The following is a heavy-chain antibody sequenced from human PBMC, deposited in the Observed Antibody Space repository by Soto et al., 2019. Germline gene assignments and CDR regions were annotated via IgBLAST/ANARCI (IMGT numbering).Heavy chain of an antibody. CDR3: ARHLTGTQSDY. V-gene: IGHV5-10-1*01. CDR1: GYSFTSYW. J-gene: IGHJ4*02. Sequence: GESLKISCKGSGYSFTSYWISWVRQMPGKGLEWMGRIDPSDSYTNYSPSFQGHVSISADKSISTAYLQWSSLKASDTAMYYCARHLTGTQSDYRAQRTLVTVSS. CDR2: IDPSDSYT. D-gene: IGHD3-9*01.